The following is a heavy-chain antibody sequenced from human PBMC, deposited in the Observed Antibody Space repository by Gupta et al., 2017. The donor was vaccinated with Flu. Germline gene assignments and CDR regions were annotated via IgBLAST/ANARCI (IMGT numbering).Heavy chain of an antibody. D-gene: IGHD6-6*01. V-gene: IGHV7-4-1*02. Sequence: FSNYAINWVRQAPGQGLEWMGRINTNTGNPTYAQGFTVRFVFSLDTSLSTAYLQISSLKAEDTAVYYCVGDRGAARDHYYLYMDVWGKGTTVTVSS. CDR1: FSNYA. J-gene: IGHJ6*03. CDR2: INTNTGNP. CDR3: VGDRGAARDHYYLYMDV.